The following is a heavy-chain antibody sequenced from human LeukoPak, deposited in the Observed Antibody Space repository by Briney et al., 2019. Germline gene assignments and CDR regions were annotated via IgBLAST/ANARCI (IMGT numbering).Heavy chain of an antibody. CDR3: ARGEAGYCSGGSCYSIIPTYYYGMDV. CDR1: GGTFSSYA. Sequence: GASVKVSCKASGGTFSSYAISWVRQAPGQGLEWMGRIIPILGIANYVQKFQGRVTITADKSTSTAYMELSSLRSEDTAVYYCARGEAGYCSGGSCYSIIPTYYYGMDVWGQGTTVTVSS. CDR2: IIPILGIA. V-gene: IGHV1-69*04. D-gene: IGHD2-15*01. J-gene: IGHJ6*02.